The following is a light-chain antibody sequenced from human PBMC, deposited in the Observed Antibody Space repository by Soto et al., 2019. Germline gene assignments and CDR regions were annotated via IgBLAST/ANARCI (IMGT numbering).Light chain of an antibody. CDR2: KAS. V-gene: IGKV1-5*03. Sequence: DIQMTQSPSTLSASVGDRVTITCRASQTISTLLAWYQQRPGKAPNLLIYKASSLESGVPSRFSGSGSGTEFTLTIISLQPDDFATYFCQQYSTYPWTFGQGTQVEVK. CDR3: QQYSTYPWT. J-gene: IGKJ1*01. CDR1: QTISTL.